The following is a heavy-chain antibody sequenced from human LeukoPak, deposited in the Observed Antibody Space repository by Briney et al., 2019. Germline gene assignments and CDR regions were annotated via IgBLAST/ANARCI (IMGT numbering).Heavy chain of an antibody. J-gene: IGHJ5*02. Sequence: SETLSLTCTVSGHSFGDYYWSWIRQPAGKGLEWIGRIYTSGSTTYNPSLKSRVTMSVDTSKSQFSLNLMSVTAADTAVYYCTRDTGTTGEVKFDPWGQGTLVIASS. CDR2: IYTSGST. D-gene: IGHD4-17*01. CDR3: TRDTGTTGEVKFDP. V-gene: IGHV4-4*07. CDR1: GHSFGDYY.